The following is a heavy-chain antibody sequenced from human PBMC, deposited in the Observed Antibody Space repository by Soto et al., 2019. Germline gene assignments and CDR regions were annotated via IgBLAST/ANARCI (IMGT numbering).Heavy chain of an antibody. CDR3: ARNGTQTGYSYGMDV. Sequence: GASVKVSFKASGGTFSDFTINWLRQAPGQRLEWMGGIIPIFDTANYAEKFQGRVTITADESTSTSFMEVSSLRSEDTAVYYCARNGTQTGYSYGMDVWGQGTMVTVSS. CDR2: IIPIFDTA. CDR1: GGTFSDFT. J-gene: IGHJ6*02. D-gene: IGHD1-1*01. V-gene: IGHV1-69*13.